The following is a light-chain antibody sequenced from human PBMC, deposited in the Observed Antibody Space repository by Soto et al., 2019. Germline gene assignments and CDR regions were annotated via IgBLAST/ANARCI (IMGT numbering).Light chain of an antibody. CDR1: QTISSW. CDR2: KAS. V-gene: IGKV1-5*03. J-gene: IGKJ1*01. CDR3: QQYETFSGT. Sequence: IQMTQSPSTLSGSVGDRVTITCRASQTISSWLARYQQKPGKAPKLLIYKASTLKSGVPSRFSGSGSGTEFTLTIASLQPDDFATYYCQQYETFSGTFGPGTMVDIK.